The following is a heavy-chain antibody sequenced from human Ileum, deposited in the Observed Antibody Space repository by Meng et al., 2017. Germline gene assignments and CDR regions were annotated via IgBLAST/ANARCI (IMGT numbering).Heavy chain of an antibody. CDR2: TYYRYKWFT. J-gene: IGHJ4*02. D-gene: IGHD6-19*01. CDR1: GGSVSTSCGG. Sequence: LYQSVPGPSTPALTLSPPCRLAGGSVSTSCGGWDWIRQTPSRGLEGLGRTYYRYKWFTEYAVSVKSRITINPDTSTKQYSLQLISVTPEDTAVYYCARCGSGWCLDYWGQGTLVTVSS. V-gene: IGHV6-1*01. CDR3: ARCGSGWCLDY.